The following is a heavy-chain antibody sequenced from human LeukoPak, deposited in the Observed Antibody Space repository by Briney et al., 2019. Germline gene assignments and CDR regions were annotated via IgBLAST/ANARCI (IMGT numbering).Heavy chain of an antibody. CDR2: IRYDGSNK. D-gene: IGHD1-26*01. Sequence: GGSLRLSCAASGFTFSSYGMHWVRQAPGKGLEWVAFIRYDGSNKYYADSVKGRFTISRDNSKNTLYLQMNSLRAGDTAVYYCAKDPGGVGFPYAFDIWGQGTMVTVSS. V-gene: IGHV3-30*02. J-gene: IGHJ3*02. CDR3: AKDPGGVGFPYAFDI. CDR1: GFTFSSYG.